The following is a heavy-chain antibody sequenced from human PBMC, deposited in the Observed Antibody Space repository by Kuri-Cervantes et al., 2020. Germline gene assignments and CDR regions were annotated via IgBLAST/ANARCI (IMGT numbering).Heavy chain of an antibody. CDR2: INSDGSST. J-gene: IGHJ6*03. CDR3: ARVNTAGTSGYYYMDV. D-gene: IGHD6-13*01. CDR1: GFTFSSYG. Sequence: GESLKISCAASGFTFSSYGMHWVRQAPGKGLEWVSRINSDGSSTSYADSVKGRFTISRDNAKNTLYLQMNSLRAGDTAVYYCARVNTAGTSGYYYMDVWGKGTTVTVSS. V-gene: IGHV3-74*01.